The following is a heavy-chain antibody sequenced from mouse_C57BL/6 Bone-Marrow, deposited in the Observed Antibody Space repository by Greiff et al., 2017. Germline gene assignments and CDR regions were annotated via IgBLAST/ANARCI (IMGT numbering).Heavy chain of an antibody. CDR3: ARARNWYCDV. V-gene: IGHV1-63*01. CDR1: GYTFTNYW. Sequence: QVQLKESGAELVRPGTSVTMSCKASGYTFTNYWIGWAKQRPGNGLEWIGDIYPGGGYTNYNEKFKGTATLTADKASRTAYMQFSSLTSEDAAIYYCARARNWYCDVWGTGTTVTVSS. CDR2: IYPGGGYT. J-gene: IGHJ1*03.